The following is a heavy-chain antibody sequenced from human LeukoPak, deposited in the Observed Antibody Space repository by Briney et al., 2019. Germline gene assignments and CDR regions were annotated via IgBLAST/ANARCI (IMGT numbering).Heavy chain of an antibody. CDR1: GYTFTSYG. V-gene: IGHV1-18*01. CDR2: ISAYNGNT. J-gene: IGHJ3*02. CDR3: ARDQSVRLLQTSSTYFKHVFAI. D-gene: IGHD6-13*01. Sequence: ASVKVSCKASGYTFTSYGISWVRQAPGQGLEWMGWISAYNGNTNYAQKLQGRVTMTTDTSTSTAYMELRSLRFDDTAVYYCARDQSVRLLQTSSTYFKHVFAIWGQGSMVTVS.